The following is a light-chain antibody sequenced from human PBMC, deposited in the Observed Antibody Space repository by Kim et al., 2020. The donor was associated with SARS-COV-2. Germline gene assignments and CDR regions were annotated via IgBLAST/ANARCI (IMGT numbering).Light chain of an antibody. V-gene: IGLV1-40*01. J-gene: IGLJ1*01. Sequence: QSVLTQPPSVSGAPGQRVTISCTGRSSNFGANYDVHWYQQLPGTAPRLLIYGNTNRPSGVPDRFSASKSGTSASLAITGLQAEDEADYYCQAYDGSPRSYVIGTETKVTVL. CDR3: QAYDGSPRSYV. CDR1: SSNFGANYD. CDR2: GNT.